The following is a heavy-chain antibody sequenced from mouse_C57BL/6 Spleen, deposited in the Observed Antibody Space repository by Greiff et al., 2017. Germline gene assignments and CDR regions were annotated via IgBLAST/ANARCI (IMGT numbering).Heavy chain of an antibody. V-gene: IGHV1-82*01. CDR3: ARGKELRDASDY. D-gene: IGHD1-1*01. CDR2: IYPGDGDT. CDR1: GYAFSSSW. Sequence: QVQLQQSGPELVKPGASVKISCKASGYAFSSSWMNWVKQRPGKGLEWIGRIYPGDGDTNYNGKFKGKATLTADKSSSTAYMQLSSLTSEDSAVYFCARGKELRDASDYWGQGTPVTVSS. J-gene: IGHJ4*01.